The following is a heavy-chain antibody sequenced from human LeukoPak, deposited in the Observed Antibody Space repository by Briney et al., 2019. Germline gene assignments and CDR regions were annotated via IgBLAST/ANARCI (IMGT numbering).Heavy chain of an antibody. CDR2: INHSGST. J-gene: IGHJ4*02. CDR1: GGSFSGYY. V-gene: IGHV4-34*01. CDR3: ARRHYYGSGSYDY. D-gene: IGHD3-10*01. Sequence: SETLSFTCAVYGGSFSGYYRSWVRQPPGKGLEWIGEINHSGSTNYNPSLKSRVTISVDTSKNQFSLKLSSVTAADTAVYYCARRHYYGSGSYDYWGQGTLVTVSS.